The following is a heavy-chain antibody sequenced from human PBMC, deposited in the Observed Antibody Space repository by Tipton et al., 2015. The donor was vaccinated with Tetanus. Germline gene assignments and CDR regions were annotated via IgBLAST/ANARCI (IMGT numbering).Heavy chain of an antibody. J-gene: IGHJ4*02. V-gene: IGHV1-24*01. CDR1: GYTLTELS. Sequence: QLVQSGAEVKKPGASVKVSCKGSGYTLTELSMHWVRQAPGKGLEWMGGFDPEDGETIYAQKFQGRVTMTEDTSTDTAYMELSSLRSEDTAVYYCATGPPNYYDSSGSLDYWGQGTLVTVSS. CDR3: ATGPPNYYDSSGSLDY. D-gene: IGHD3-22*01. CDR2: FDPEDGET.